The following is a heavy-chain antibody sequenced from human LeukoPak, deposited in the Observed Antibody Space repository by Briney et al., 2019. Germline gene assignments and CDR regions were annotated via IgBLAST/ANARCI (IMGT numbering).Heavy chain of an antibody. J-gene: IGHJ6*04. CDR1: GFTFSSYS. CDR2: ISSSSNYI. CDR3: GRDLYSSSWGYHYGMDV. D-gene: IGHD6-13*01. Sequence: PGGSLRLSCAASGFTFSSYSMNWVRQAPGKGLEWVSSISSSSNYIYYADSLKGRFTISRDNAKNSLYLQMNSLRAEDTAVYYCGRDLYSSSWGYHYGMDVWGKGTTVTVSS. V-gene: IGHV3-21*01.